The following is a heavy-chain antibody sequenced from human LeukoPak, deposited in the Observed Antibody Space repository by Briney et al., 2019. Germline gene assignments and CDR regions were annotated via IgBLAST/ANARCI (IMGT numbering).Heavy chain of an antibody. J-gene: IGHJ4*02. Sequence: PGGSLRLSCAASGFTFSSFSMTWVRQAPGKGLGWVSTIYGGGTNTFYADSVKGRFTISGDDSKNMQFLEMDSLRPEDTAVYFCAKRITEAAGIYFDSWGQGTLVTVSS. D-gene: IGHD6-19*01. CDR3: AKRITEAAGIYFDS. V-gene: IGHV3-23*01. CDR2: IYGGGTNT. CDR1: GFTFSSFS.